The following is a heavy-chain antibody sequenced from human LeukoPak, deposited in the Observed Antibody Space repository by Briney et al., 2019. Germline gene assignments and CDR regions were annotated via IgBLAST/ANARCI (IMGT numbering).Heavy chain of an antibody. CDR1: GFTFSGSA. D-gene: IGHD5-24*01. Sequence: GGSLRLSCAASGFTFSGSAMHWVRQASGKGLEWVGRIRSKTNNYATGYAASVKGRFTISRDDSKNTACLQMNSLKTEDSAVYYCTRHYIGMVGGSNYYFYMDVWGKGTTVTVSS. V-gene: IGHV3-73*01. J-gene: IGHJ6*03. CDR3: TRHYIGMVGGSNYYFYMDV. CDR2: IRSKTNNYAT.